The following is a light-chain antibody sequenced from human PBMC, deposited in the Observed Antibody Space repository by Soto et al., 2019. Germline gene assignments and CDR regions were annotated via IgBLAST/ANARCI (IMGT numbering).Light chain of an antibody. CDR1: SSDVGAYKY. CDR3: SSYTSSFSYV. Sequence: QSALTQPASVSGSPGQSITISCTGTSSDVGAYKYVSWYQQHPGKAPKLMIYDVSDRPSGVSNRLSGSKSGNTASLTISGLQADDEADYYCSSYTSSFSYVFGTGTKVTVL. J-gene: IGLJ1*01. V-gene: IGLV2-14*01. CDR2: DVS.